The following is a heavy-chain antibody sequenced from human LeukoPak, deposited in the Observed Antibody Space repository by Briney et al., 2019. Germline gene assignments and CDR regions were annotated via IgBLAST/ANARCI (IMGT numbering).Heavy chain of an antibody. Sequence: ASVTVSCKASGYTFTSYGISWVRQAPGQGLEWMGGIIPIFGTANYAQKFQGRVTITADESTSTAYMELSSLRSEDTAVYYCARWATLGYSYGFDYWGQGTLVTVSS. CDR1: GYTFTSYG. J-gene: IGHJ4*02. D-gene: IGHD5-18*01. CDR3: ARWATLGYSYGFDY. V-gene: IGHV1-69*13. CDR2: IIPIFGTA.